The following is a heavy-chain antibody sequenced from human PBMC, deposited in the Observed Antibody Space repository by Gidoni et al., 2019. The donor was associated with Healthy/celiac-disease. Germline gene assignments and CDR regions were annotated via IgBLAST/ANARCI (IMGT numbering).Heavy chain of an antibody. Sequence: EWVGFISSKAYGGTTEYAASVKGRFTISRDDSKSIAYLQMNSLKTEDTAVYYCTRVQYDILTGYPGVDAFDIWGQGTMVTVSS. CDR3: TRVQYDILTGYPGVDAFDI. V-gene: IGHV3-49*02. D-gene: IGHD3-9*01. J-gene: IGHJ3*02. CDR2: ISSKAYGGTT.